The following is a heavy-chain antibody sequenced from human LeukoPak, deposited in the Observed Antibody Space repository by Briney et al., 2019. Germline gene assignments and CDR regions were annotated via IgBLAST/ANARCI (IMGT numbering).Heavy chain of an antibody. J-gene: IGHJ6*03. CDR1: GFIFNNYA. CDR2: ILGSGDNT. Sequence: GGSLRLSCAASGFIFNNYAMSWVRQAPGKGPEWVSGILGSGDNTYYADSVKGRFTISRDNSKNTLYLQLNSLRVEDTAVYYCAKNRGAGSHYYYHMNVWGKGTTVTVSS. D-gene: IGHD1-26*01. CDR3: AKNRGAGSHYYYHMNV. V-gene: IGHV3-23*01.